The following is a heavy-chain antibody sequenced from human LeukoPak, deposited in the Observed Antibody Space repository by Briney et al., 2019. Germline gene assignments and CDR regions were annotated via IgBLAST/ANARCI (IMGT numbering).Heavy chain of an antibody. Sequence: PSETLSLTCAVYGGSFSGYSWSWIRQPPGKGLEWIGYIYHSGSTYYNPSLKSRVTISVDRSKNQFSLKLSSVTAADTAVYYCARVRSPRGLPNQIDYWGQGTLVTVSS. CDR2: IYHSGST. V-gene: IGHV4-30-2*01. CDR3: ARVRSPRGLPNQIDY. D-gene: IGHD3-10*01. CDR1: GGSFSGYS. J-gene: IGHJ4*02.